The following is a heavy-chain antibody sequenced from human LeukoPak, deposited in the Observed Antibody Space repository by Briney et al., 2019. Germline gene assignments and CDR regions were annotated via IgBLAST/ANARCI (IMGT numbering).Heavy chain of an antibody. V-gene: IGHV1-46*01. CDR2: INPSGGST. D-gene: IGHD3/OR15-3a*01. J-gene: IGHJ4*02. CDR1: GYTFTSYY. Sequence: VASVKVSCKASGYTFTSYYMHWVRQAPGQGLEGMGIINPSGGSTSYAQKFQGRVTMTRDMSTSTVYMELSRLRSDDTAVYYCARAAGGLVPFDYWGQGTLVTVSS. CDR3: ARAAGGLVPFDY.